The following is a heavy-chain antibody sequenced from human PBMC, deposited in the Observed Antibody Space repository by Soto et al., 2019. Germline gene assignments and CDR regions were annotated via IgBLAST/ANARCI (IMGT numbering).Heavy chain of an antibody. CDR1: GFTFSSYS. CDR3: ARSDHYYDILTGYFPLGLGDMDV. CDR2: INSDGSST. J-gene: IGHJ6*02. D-gene: IGHD3-9*01. V-gene: IGHV3-74*01. Sequence: GGSLRLSCAASGFTFSSYSMNWVRQAPGKGLVWVSRINSDGSSTSYADSVKGRFTISRDNAKNTLYLQMNSLRAEDTAVYYCARSDHYYDILTGYFPLGLGDMDVWGQGTTVTVSS.